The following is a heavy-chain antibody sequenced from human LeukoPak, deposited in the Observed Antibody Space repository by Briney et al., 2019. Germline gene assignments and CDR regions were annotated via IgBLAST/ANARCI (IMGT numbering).Heavy chain of an antibody. CDR2: ISYSGST. V-gene: IGHV4-59*01. CDR3: ARYVWGSYPTFEDC. J-gene: IGHJ4*02. CDR1: GGSISSYY. Sequence: PSETLSLTCTVSGGSISSYYWSWIRQPPGKGLEWIGYISYSGSTNYNPSLKSRVTISVDTSKNQFSPKLSSVTAADTAVYYCARYVWGSYPTFEDCWGQGTLVTVSS. D-gene: IGHD3-16*02.